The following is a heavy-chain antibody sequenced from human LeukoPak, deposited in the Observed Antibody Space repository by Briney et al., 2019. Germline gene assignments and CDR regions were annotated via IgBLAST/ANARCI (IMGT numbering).Heavy chain of an antibody. D-gene: IGHD3-3*01. CDR3: AKGTRFALYYFDY. CDR2: IGGYGDTT. V-gene: IGHV3-23*01. J-gene: IGHJ4*02. Sequence: PGGSLRLSCAASGFNFSNYAMAWVRQAPAEGLEGVSTIGGYGDTTYYAGSVKGRFTVSRDNSKNTLFLQMHSLRAEDTAVYYCAKGTRFALYYFDYWGQGTLVTVSS. CDR1: GFNFSNYA.